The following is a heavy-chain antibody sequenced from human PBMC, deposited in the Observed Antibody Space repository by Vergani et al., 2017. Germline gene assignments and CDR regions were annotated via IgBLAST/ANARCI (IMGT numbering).Heavy chain of an antibody. CDR3: AREYYSSFDY. Sequence: QVQLQQWGAGLLKPSETLSLTCAVYGGSFSGYYWSWIRQPPGKGLEWIGEINHSGSTNYNPSLKSRVTISVDTSKNQFSLKLSSVTAADTAVYYCAREYYSSFDYWGQGTLVTVSS. D-gene: IGHD4-11*01. CDR2: INHSGST. CDR1: GGSFSGYY. V-gene: IGHV4-34*01. J-gene: IGHJ4*02.